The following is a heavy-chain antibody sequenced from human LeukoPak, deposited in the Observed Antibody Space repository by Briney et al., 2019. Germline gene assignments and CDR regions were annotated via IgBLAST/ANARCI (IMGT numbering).Heavy chain of an antibody. V-gene: IGHV3-11*04. J-gene: IGHJ6*02. CDR3: ARDGYSSRGNYYGMDV. CDR1: GFTFSDYY. D-gene: IGHD6-13*01. CDR2: ISSSGSTI. Sequence: GGSLRLSCAASGFTFSDYYMSWIRQAPGKGLEWVSYISSSGSTIYYADSVKGRFTISRDNAKNSLYLQMNSLRAEDTAVYYCARDGYSSRGNYYGMDVWGQGTTVTVSS.